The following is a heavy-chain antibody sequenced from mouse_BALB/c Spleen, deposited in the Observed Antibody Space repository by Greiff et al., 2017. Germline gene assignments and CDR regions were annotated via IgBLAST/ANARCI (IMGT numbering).Heavy chain of an antibody. CDR1: GFTFNTYA. D-gene: IGHD6-2*01. V-gene: IGHV10-1*02. J-gene: IGHJ4*01. CDR3: GKRAMDY. Sequence: EVKLVESGGGLVQPKGSLKLSCAASGFTFNTYAMNWVRQAPGKGLEWVARIRSKSNNYATYYADSVKDRFTISRDDSQSMLYLQMNNMKTEDTAMYYCGKRAMDYWGQGTSVTVSS. CDR2: IRSKSNNYAT.